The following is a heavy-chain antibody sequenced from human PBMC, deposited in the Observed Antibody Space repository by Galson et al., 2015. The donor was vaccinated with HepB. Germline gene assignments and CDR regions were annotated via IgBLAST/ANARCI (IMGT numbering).Heavy chain of an antibody. D-gene: IGHD2-2*01. V-gene: IGHV3-30*04. CDR2: ISYDGSNK. Sequence: SLRLSCAASGFTFSSYAMHWVRQAPGKGLEWVAVISYDGSNKYYADSVKSRFTISRDNSKNTLYLQMNSLRAEDTAVYYCAMSIETSWQFDYWGQGTLVTVSS. CDR3: AMSIETSWQFDY. J-gene: IGHJ4*02. CDR1: GFTFSSYA.